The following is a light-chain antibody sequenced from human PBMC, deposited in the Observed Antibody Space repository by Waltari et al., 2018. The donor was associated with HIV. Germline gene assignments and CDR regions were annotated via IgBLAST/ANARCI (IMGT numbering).Light chain of an antibody. CDR1: QSVTTN. J-gene: IGKJ1*01. V-gene: IGKV3-15*01. CDR2: GSS. CDR3: QQYNHWPWT. Sequence: EIVMTQSLDTLSVSPGERATLSCRASQSVTTNLAWYQQKPGQAPRLLFYGSSTRATGLPDRFSGSGSGTEFTLTISSLQSEDSAVYYCQQYNHWPWTFGQGTTVEIK.